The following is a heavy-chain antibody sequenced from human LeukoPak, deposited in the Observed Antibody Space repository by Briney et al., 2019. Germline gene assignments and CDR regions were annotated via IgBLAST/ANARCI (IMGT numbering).Heavy chain of an antibody. CDR3: ARDYNWYFDY. CDR2: IWYDGSNK. D-gene: IGHD1-1*01. Sequence: GGSLRLSCAASGFTFSSYGMHWVRQAPGKGLEWVSVIWYDGSNKYYADSVKGRFTISRDSSKNTLYLQINSLRAEDSAVYYCARDYNWYFDYWGQGTLVTVSS. J-gene: IGHJ4*02. CDR1: GFTFSSYG. V-gene: IGHV3-33*01.